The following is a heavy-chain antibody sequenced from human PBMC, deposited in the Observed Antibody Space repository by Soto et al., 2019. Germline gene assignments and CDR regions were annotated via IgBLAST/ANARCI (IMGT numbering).Heavy chain of an antibody. V-gene: IGHV3-9*01. J-gene: IGHJ4*02. CDR2: ITSNIQTI. D-gene: IGHD6-19*01. Sequence: PGGSVRLSCAASGFNLHDHTMHWVRQAPGRRLEWVSDITSNIQTIAYADSVKGRFTVSRDNARNSLYLQLDRLTPEDTALYYCKRDYGWVQFDLSGQGTLVTVSS. CDR1: GFNLHDHT. CDR3: KRDYGWVQFDL.